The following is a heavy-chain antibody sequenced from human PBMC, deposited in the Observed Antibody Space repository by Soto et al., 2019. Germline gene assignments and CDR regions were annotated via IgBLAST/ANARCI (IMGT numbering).Heavy chain of an antibody. CDR3: AREHYYYYYMYV. CDR1: GGSISSGGYY. Sequence: LSLTCTVSGGSISSGGYYWSWIRQHPGKGLEWIGYIYYSGSTYYNPSLKSRITISVDTSKNQFSLKLSSVTAADTAVYYCAREHYYYYYMYVWGKGTTVTVSS. V-gene: IGHV4-31*03. J-gene: IGHJ6*03. CDR2: IYYSGST.